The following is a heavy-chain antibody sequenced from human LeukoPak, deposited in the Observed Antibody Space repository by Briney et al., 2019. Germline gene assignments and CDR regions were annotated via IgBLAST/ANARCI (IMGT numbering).Heavy chain of an antibody. Sequence: GGSLRLSCAASGFTFSSYGMHWVRQAPGKGLEWVAVISYDGSNKYYADSVKGRFTISRDNSKNTLYLQMNSLRAEDTAVYYCAKDRLFRSYYYGMDVWGQGTTVTVSS. CDR2: ISYDGSNK. D-gene: IGHD2-21*02. CDR1: GFTFSSYG. CDR3: AKDRLFRSYYYGMDV. V-gene: IGHV3-30*18. J-gene: IGHJ6*02.